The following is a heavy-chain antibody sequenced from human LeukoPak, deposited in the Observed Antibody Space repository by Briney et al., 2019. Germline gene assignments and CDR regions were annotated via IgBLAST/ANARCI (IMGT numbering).Heavy chain of an antibody. CDR1: GYTFTSYY. CDR3: ARFAVHRRITVAGQFGLDY. CDR2: INPSGGST. Sequence: ASVKVSCKASGYTFTSYYMHWVRQAPGQGLEWMGIINPSGGSTSYAQKFQGRVTMTRDMSTSTVYMELSSLRSEDTAVYYCARFAVHRRITVAGQFGLDYWGQGTLDSLSS. J-gene: IGHJ4*02. V-gene: IGHV1-46*01. D-gene: IGHD6-19*01.